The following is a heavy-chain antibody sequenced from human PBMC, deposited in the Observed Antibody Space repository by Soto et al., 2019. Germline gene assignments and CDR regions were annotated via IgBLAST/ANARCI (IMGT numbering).Heavy chain of an antibody. CDR1: GYTFTRNG. CDR3: ARIRVSLYGMHV. CDR2: ISPYNGDT. V-gene: IGHV1-18*01. D-gene: IGHD3-3*01. J-gene: IGHJ6*02. Sequence: QVQLVQSRAEVKKPGASVKVSCQASGYTFTRNGINWVRQAPGQGLEWMGWISPYNGDTYYAQKFQGRVTMTTDTSTSTAYMEQRSLRYDDTAVYYCARIRVSLYGMHVWGQGTTVTVSS.